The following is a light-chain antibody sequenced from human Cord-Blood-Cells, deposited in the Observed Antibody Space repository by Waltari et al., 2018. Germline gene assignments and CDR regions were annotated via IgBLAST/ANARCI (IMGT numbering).Light chain of an antibody. CDR1: KLGDKY. J-gene: IGLJ2*01. Sequence: SYELTQPPSVSVSPGQTASITCSGDKLGDKYACWYQQKPGQSTVLVIYQDSKRPSGIPERFSGSNAGNTATLTSSVTQAMDEAYYYCQSWDSSTHVVFGGGTKLTVL. CDR2: QDS. CDR3: QSWDSSTHVV. V-gene: IGLV3-1*01.